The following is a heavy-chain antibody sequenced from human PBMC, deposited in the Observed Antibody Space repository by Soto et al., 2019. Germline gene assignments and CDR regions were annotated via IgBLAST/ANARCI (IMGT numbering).Heavy chain of an antibody. J-gene: IGHJ4*02. CDR1: GGFIRSSRDY. CDR3: ARQEWIQLWPDDY. CDR2: IYYSGST. Sequence: QLQLQESGPGLVKPSETLSLTCTVSGGFIRSSRDYWGWIRQPPGKGLEWIGSIYYSGSTYYNPSLKSRVTISVDTSKNPFSLKLSSVTAADTAVYYCARQEWIQLWPDDYWGQGTLVTVSS. V-gene: IGHV4-39*01. D-gene: IGHD5-18*01.